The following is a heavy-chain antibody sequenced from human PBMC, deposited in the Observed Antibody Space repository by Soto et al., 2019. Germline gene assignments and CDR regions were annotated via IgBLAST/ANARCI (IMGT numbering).Heavy chain of an antibody. D-gene: IGHD6-19*01. CDR2: INPSGGST. Sequence: GASVKVSCKASGYTFTSYYMHWVRQAPGQGLEWMGIINPSGGSTSYAQKFQGRVTMTTDTSTSTAYMELSSLRSDDTAVYYCARYKAEVAGYFDYWGQGTLVTVSS. CDR3: ARYKAEVAGYFDY. V-gene: IGHV1-46*01. J-gene: IGHJ4*02. CDR1: GYTFTSYY.